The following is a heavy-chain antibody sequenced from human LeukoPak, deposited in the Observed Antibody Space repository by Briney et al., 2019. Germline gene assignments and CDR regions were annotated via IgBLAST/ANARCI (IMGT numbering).Heavy chain of an antibody. J-gene: IGHJ5*02. CDR1: GYTFTNYY. Sequence: ASVKVSCKASGYTFTNYYIHWVRQAPGQGLEWMGIINPSGGSTSYAQKFQGRVTMTRDTSTSTVYMELSSLRSEDTAVYCCARSCSVGSCNFDPWGQGTLVTVSS. D-gene: IGHD2-15*01. CDR3: ARSCSVGSCNFDP. V-gene: IGHV1-46*01. CDR2: INPSGGST.